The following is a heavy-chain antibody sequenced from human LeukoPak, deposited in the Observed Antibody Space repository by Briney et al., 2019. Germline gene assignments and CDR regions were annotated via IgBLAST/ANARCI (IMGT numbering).Heavy chain of an antibody. CDR2: IYSGGST. CDR3: ARGHDYDSSVAY. CDR1: GFTVSSNY. V-gene: IGHV3-66*01. D-gene: IGHD3-22*01. J-gene: IGHJ4*02. Sequence: AGGSLRLSCAASGFTVSSNYMSWVRQAPGKGLEWVSVIYSGGSTYYADSVKGRFTISRDNSKNTVDLQMNSPRAEDTAVYYCARGHDYDSSVAYWGQGTLVTVSS.